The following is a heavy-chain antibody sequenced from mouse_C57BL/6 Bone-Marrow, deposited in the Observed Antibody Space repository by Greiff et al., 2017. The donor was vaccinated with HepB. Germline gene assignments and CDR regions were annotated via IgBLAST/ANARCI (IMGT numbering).Heavy chain of an antibody. CDR1: GFNIKDYY. J-gene: IGHJ2*01. V-gene: IGHV14-2*01. CDR2: IDPEDGET. CDR3: GFSSLLRYYFDY. Sequence: LVESGAELVKPGASVKLSCTASGFNIKDYYMHWVKQRTEQGLEWIGRIDPEDGETKYAPKFQGKATITADTSSNTAYLQLSSLTSEDTAVYYCGFSSLLRYYFDYWGQGTTLTVSS. D-gene: IGHD1-2*01.